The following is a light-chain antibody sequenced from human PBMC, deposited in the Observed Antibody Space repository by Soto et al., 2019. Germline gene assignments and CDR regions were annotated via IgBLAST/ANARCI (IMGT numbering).Light chain of an antibody. V-gene: IGLV1-47*02. Sequence: QSVLTQPPSASGTPGQRVTISCSGSSSNIGTNYVYWYKQLPGTAPKLLIYCNDQRPSGVPDRLSGSKSGTSASLAISGLRSEDEDDYYCATRDNSLGRWVFGGGTKVTVL. CDR3: ATRDNSLGRWV. CDR1: SSNIGTNY. CDR2: CND. J-gene: IGLJ3*02.